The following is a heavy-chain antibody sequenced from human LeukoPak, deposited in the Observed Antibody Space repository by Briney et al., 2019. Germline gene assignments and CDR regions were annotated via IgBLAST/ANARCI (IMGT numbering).Heavy chain of an antibody. Sequence: SGPTLVNPTQTLTLTCTFSGFSLSTSGVGVXXXXXXXXXXXXXXALIYWDDDKRYSPSLKSRLTITKDTSKNQVVLTMTNMDPVDTATYYCAHSDRIFLRRGFDYWGQGTLVTVSS. V-gene: IGHV2-5*02. D-gene: IGHD3-3*01. CDR3: AHSDRIFLRRGFDY. J-gene: IGHJ4*02. CDR2: IYWDDDK. CDR1: GFSLSTSGVG.